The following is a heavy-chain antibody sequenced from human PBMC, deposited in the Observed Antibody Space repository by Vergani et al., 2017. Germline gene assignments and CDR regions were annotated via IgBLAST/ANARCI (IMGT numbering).Heavy chain of an antibody. Sequence: QVQLQQWGAGLLKPSETLSLTCAVYGGSFSGYYWSWIRQPPGKGLEWIGYIYYSGSTNYNPSLKSRVTISVDTSKNQFSLKLSSVTAADTAVYYCARVRDGYNYFDYWGQGTLVTVSS. CDR2: IYYSGST. CDR3: ARVRDGYNYFDY. CDR1: GGSFSGYY. V-gene: IGHV4-34*11. D-gene: IGHD5-24*01. J-gene: IGHJ4*02.